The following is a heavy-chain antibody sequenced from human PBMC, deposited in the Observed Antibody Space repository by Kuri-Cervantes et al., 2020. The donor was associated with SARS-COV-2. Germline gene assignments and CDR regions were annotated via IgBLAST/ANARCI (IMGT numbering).Heavy chain of an antibody. J-gene: IGHJ4*02. D-gene: IGHD6-13*01. CDR2: IYYSGST. Sequence: SETLSLTCTVSGGSISSYYWSWIRQPPGKGLEWIWYIYYSGSTNYNPSLKSRVTITVDTSKNQFSLKLSSVNAADAAVYYCARDGVSSWDFDYWGQGTLVTVSS. CDR3: ARDGVSSWDFDY. V-gene: IGHV4-59*01. CDR1: GGSISSYY.